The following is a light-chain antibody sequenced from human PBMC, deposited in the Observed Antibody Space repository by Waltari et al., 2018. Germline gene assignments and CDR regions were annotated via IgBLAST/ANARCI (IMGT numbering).Light chain of an antibody. J-gene: IGLJ2*01. CDR3: SSYTRHETGI. CDR1: SSDVGGYNF. CDR2: EVN. V-gene: IGLV2-14*01. Sequence: QSALTQPASVSGSPGQSITISCTGTSSDVGGYNFVSWYQQHHGKVPKLIIYEVNNRPSGVSNRFSGSKSGNTASLTISGLQAEDEADYYCSSYTRHETGIFGGGTKLTVL.